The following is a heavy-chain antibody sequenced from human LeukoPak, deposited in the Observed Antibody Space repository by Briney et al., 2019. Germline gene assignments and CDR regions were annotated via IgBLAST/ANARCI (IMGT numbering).Heavy chain of an antibody. Sequence: GGSLRLSCAASGITFSSYAMHWVRQAPGKGVECVSVISSKGETTNYANSVKGRFTISRDNSKNTLYLQMESLRAEDMAVYYCAREAGTNWIFGEYFPFWGQGTLVTVSA. V-gene: IGHV3-64*01. CDR2: ISSKGETT. J-gene: IGHJ1*01. D-gene: IGHD1-1*01. CDR3: AREAGTNWIFGEYFPF. CDR1: GITFSSYA.